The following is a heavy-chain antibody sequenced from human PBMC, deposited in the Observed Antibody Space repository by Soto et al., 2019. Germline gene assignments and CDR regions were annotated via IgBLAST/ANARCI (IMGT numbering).Heavy chain of an antibody. CDR2: IVPMFGTT. CDR3: ARDSGYGFWNV. J-gene: IGHJ4*02. CDR1: GGPFNNYA. D-gene: IGHD3-3*01. Sequence: QVPLVQSGAEVRKPGSSVKVSCKASGGPFNNYAIYWVRQAPGQGLEWMGGIVPMFGTTDYAQKFQGRVTITADDSTSTAYMDLSSLRSEDPAVYYCARDSGYGFWNVWGQGTLVTVSS. V-gene: IGHV1-69*12.